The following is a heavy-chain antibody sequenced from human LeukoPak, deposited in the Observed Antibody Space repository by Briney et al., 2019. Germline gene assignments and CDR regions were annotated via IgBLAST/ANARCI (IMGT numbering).Heavy chain of an antibody. CDR1: GFTFSTYA. J-gene: IGHJ4*02. Sequence: GGSLRLSCAASGFTFSTYAMYWVRHPPGKRLEWVSIIGSSGGGIHYADSVKGRFTISRDNSKNALYLQMNSLRVEDTAVYYCAIDPNWGTHSWGQGVLVTVSS. CDR3: AIDPNWGTHS. CDR2: IGSSGGGI. D-gene: IGHD7-27*01. V-gene: IGHV3-23*01.